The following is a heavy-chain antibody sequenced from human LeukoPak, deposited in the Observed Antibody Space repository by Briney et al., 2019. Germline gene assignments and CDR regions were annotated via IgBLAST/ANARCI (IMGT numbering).Heavy chain of an antibody. CDR3: AKPYYYDSSGYYPNDAFDI. CDR1: GVTFSGYA. V-gene: IGHV3-23*01. J-gene: IGHJ3*02. Sequence: GGSLRLSCAASGVTFSGYAMGWVRQAPGKGLEWVSGIGGSGGSPYYSDSVKGRFTISRDNSKNTLYLQMNSLGGEDTAVYYCAKPYYYDSSGYYPNDAFDIWGQGTMVTVSS. CDR2: IGGSGGSP. D-gene: IGHD3-22*01.